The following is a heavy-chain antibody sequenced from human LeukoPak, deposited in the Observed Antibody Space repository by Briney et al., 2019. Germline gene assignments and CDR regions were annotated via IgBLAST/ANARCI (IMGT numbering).Heavy chain of an antibody. J-gene: IGHJ3*02. Sequence: GASVKVSCKASGYTFTSYAMHWVRQAPGQRLEWMGWINAGNGSTKYSQKFQGRVTVTRDTSASTAYMELSSLRSEDTAVYYCARALTSGAFDIWGQGTMVTVSS. V-gene: IGHV1-3*01. CDR1: GYTFTSYA. D-gene: IGHD6-19*01. CDR3: ARALTSGAFDI. CDR2: INAGNGST.